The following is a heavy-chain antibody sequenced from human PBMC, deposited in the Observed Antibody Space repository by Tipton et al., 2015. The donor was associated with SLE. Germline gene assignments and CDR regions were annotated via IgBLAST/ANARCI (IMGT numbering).Heavy chain of an antibody. J-gene: IGHJ4*02. CDR3: ARRPTAGYDFWSGYLWVWYFDY. V-gene: IGHV4-34*01. D-gene: IGHD3-3*01. CDR1: GGSLSGYY. CDR2: INHSGST. Sequence: LRLSCAVYGGSLSGYYWSWIRQPPGKGLEWIGEINHSGSTNYNPSLKSRVTISVDTSKNQFSLKLSSVTAADTAVYYCARRPTAGYDFWSGYLWVWYFDYWGQGTLVTVSS.